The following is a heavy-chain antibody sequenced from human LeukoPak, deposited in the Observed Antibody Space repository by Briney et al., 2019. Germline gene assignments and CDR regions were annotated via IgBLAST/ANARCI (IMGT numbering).Heavy chain of an antibody. V-gene: IGHV3-23*01. D-gene: IGHD5/OR15-5a*01. CDR2: ISGSTTST. CDR3: AKDRRPVSDYYYFYMDV. J-gene: IGHJ6*03. Sequence: GGSLILSCAASGFTFSSYAMTWVRQAPGKGLEWVSHISGSTTSTYYADSVKGRFTISRDNSKNTLYLQMNSLRAEDTAVYYCAKDRRPVSDYYYFYMDVWGKGTTVTVSS. CDR1: GFTFSSYA.